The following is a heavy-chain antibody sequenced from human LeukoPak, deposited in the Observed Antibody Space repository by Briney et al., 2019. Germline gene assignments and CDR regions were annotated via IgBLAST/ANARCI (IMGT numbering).Heavy chain of an antibody. CDR3: ARYPHRSRVGSGSYRGGGPPARFDY. CDR1: GYTFTGYY. V-gene: IGHV1-2*02. CDR2: INPNSGGT. D-gene: IGHD3-10*01. Sequence: GASVKVSCKASGYTFTGYYMHWVRQAPGQGLEWMGWINPNSGGTNYAQKFQGRVTMTRDTSISTAYMELSRLRSDDTAVYSCARYPHRSRVGSGSYRGGGPPARFDYWGQGTLVTVSS. J-gene: IGHJ4*02.